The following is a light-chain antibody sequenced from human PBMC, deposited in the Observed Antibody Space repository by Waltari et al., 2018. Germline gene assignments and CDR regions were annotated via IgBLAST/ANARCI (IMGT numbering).Light chain of an antibody. V-gene: IGKV1-39*01. J-gene: IGKJ2*04. CDR2: AAS. Sequence: DIQMTQSPSSLSASVGDRVTITCRASQSISSYLNWYQQKPGKAPKLLIYAASSLQSEVPSRFSGSGSGTDFTLTISSLQPEDFATYYCQQSYSTLGSFGQGTKLEIK. CDR1: QSISSY. CDR3: QQSYSTLGS.